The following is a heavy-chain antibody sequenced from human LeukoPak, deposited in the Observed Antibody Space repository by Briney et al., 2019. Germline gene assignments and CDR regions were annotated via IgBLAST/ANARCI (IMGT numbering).Heavy chain of an antibody. CDR1: GFTFSSYG. J-gene: IGHJ1*01. Sequence: PGGSLRLSCAASGFTFSSYGMHWVRQAPGKGLEWVAVISYDGSNKYYADSVKGRFTISRDNSKNTLYLQMNSLRAEDTAVYYCARGAGLYSSGYYYRAEYFQHWGQGTLVTVSS. CDR3: ARGAGLYSSGYYYRAEYFQH. V-gene: IGHV3-30*03. CDR2: ISYDGSNK. D-gene: IGHD3-22*01.